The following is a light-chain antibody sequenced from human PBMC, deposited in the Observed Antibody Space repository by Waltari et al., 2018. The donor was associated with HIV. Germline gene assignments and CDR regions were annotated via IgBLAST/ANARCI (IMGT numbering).Light chain of an antibody. Sequence: DIVMTQSPDSLAVSLGERATINCQSSQSVLYSSNNKNYLAWYQQKPGQPPKLLIYWASTRESGVPDRFSGSGSGTEFTLTISSLQAEDVAVYYCQQYYSTPRTFGQGTKVEIK. CDR2: WAS. J-gene: IGKJ1*01. CDR1: QSVLYSSNNKNY. V-gene: IGKV4-1*01. CDR3: QQYYSTPRT.